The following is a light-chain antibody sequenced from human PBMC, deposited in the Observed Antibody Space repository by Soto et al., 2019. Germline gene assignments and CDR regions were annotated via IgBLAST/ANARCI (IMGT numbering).Light chain of an antibody. CDR1: QSVDTTF. Sequence: EIELTQSPGSLSLSPGQRATLSCRASQSVDTTFFAWYQKKPGQAPRLLIYGASKRATGIPDRFSGSGSGTDFTLIISRLEPEDVAVYYCQQYMSSVTFGQGTKVEIK. J-gene: IGKJ1*01. CDR2: GAS. V-gene: IGKV3-20*01. CDR3: QQYMSSVT.